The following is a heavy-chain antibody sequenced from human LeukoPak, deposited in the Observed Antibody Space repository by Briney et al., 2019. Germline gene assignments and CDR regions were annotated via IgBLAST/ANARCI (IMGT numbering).Heavy chain of an antibody. CDR3: ARGLQLLLYYYMDV. CDR1: GGSFSGYY. CDR2: INHSGST. J-gene: IGHJ6*03. D-gene: IGHD5-24*01. Sequence: PSETLCLTCAVYGGSFSGYYWSWIRQPPGKGLEWIGEINHSGSTNYNPSLKSRVTISVDTSKNQFSLKLSSVTAADTAVYYCARGLQLLLYYYMDVWGKGATVTVSS. V-gene: IGHV4-34*01.